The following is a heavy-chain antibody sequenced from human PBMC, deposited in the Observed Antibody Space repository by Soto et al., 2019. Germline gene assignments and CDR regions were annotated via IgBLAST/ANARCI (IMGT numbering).Heavy chain of an antibody. CDR2: ISWDSGTI. V-gene: IGHV3-9*01. CDR3: AKDMRGGSSSSRYYSGVDV. D-gene: IGHD6-13*01. Sequence: EVPLVESGGGLVQPGRSLRLSCAASGFTFDDYAMHWVRQAPGKGLEWVSGISWDSGTIVYVDSVKGRFTISRDNAKNSLYLQMNSLRAEDTALYYCAKDMRGGSSSSRYYSGVDVRGQGTTVTVSS. CDR1: GFTFDDYA. J-gene: IGHJ6*02.